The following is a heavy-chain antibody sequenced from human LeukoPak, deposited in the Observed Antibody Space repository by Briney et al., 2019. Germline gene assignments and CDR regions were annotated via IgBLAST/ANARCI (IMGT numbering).Heavy chain of an antibody. D-gene: IGHD5-24*01. J-gene: IGHJ3*02. Sequence: GGSLRLSCAGSGFALKSYSLTWVRQAPGKGLEWVSSISSTSAYIHYADSVKGRFTISRDIFKNTLYLQMNSLRAEDTAVYHCVKSAGKDGYRDVFDIWGQGTVVTVSS. CDR1: GFALKSYS. V-gene: IGHV3-21*04. CDR2: ISSTSAYI. CDR3: VKSAGKDGYRDVFDI.